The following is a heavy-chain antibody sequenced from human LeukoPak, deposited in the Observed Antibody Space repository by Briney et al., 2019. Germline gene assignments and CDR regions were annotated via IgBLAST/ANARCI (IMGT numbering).Heavy chain of an antibody. D-gene: IGHD2-2*01. CDR2: ISSNGGST. CDR3: ARDLRGDIVVVPAAPDY. Sequence: GGSLRLSCAASGFTFSSCTMHWVRQAPGKGLEYVSAISSNGGSTYYANSVKGRFTISRDNSKNTLYLQMGSLRAEDMAVYYCARDLRGDIVVVPAAPDYWGQGTLVTVSS. CDR1: GFTFSSCT. V-gene: IGHV3-64*01. J-gene: IGHJ4*02.